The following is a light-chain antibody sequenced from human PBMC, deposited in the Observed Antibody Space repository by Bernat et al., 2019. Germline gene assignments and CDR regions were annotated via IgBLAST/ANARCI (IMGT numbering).Light chain of an antibody. V-gene: IGKV3-11*01. J-gene: IGKJ5*01. CDR3: QQRSSWPIT. Sequence: EIVLTQSPATLSLSPGERATLSCRASQSVSSYIAWYQQKPGQAPRLPIYDASNRATGIPARFSGSGSGTDSTLTISSLEPEDFAVYYCQQRSSWPITFGQGTRLEIK. CDR1: QSVSSY. CDR2: DAS.